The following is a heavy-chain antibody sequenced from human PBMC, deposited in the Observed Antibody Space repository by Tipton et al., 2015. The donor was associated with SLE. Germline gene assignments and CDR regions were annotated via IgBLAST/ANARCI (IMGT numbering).Heavy chain of an antibody. CDR2: IYYRGSI. V-gene: IGHV4-39*07. CDR1: GGSISSSSYY. Sequence: TLSLTCTVSGGSISSSSYYWGWIRQPPGKGLAWIASIYYRGSIYFNPSLESRVTISVDTSKNQFSLKLSSVTAADTAVYFCARGELYSGASLYYFEYWGQGTLVTVSS. CDR3: ARGELYSGASLYYFEY. D-gene: IGHD1-7*01. J-gene: IGHJ4*02.